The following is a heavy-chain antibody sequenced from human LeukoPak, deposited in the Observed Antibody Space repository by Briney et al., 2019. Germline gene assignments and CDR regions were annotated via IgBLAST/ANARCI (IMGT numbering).Heavy chain of an antibody. Sequence: ASVKVSCKASGYTFTTYDINWVRQATGQGLGWMGWMNPNSGNTGYAQKFQGRVTMTRNTSISTTYMEQRSLRSEDTAVYYCARGPNKSDGGNSGSAWFDPWGQGTLVTVSS. CDR1: GYTFTTYD. CDR3: ARGPNKSDGGNSGSAWFDP. CDR2: MNPNSGNT. V-gene: IGHV1-8*01. D-gene: IGHD4-23*01. J-gene: IGHJ5*02.